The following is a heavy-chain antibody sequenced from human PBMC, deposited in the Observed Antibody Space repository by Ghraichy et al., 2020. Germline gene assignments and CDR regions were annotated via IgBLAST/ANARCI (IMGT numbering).Heavy chain of an antibody. J-gene: IGHJ6*03. Sequence: SETLSLTCAVYGGSFSGYYWSWIRQPPGKGLEWIGEINHSGSTNYNPSLKSRVTISVDTSKNQFSLKLSSVTAADTAVYYCARGRIQLWSHYHYMDVWGKGATVTVS. V-gene: IGHV4-34*01. D-gene: IGHD5-18*01. CDR2: INHSGST. CDR1: GGSFSGYY. CDR3: ARGRIQLWSHYHYMDV.